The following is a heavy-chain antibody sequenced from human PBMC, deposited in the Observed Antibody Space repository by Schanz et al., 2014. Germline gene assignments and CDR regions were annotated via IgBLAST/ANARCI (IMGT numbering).Heavy chain of an antibody. CDR1: GDIFTNYG. D-gene: IGHD4-17*01. V-gene: IGHV1-8*01. CDR2: MNPKSANT. J-gene: IGHJ4*02. Sequence: QVQLVQSGAEVKRPGASLKISCKASGDIFTNYGVNWVRQATGQGLEWMGWMNPKSANTAYALKFQGRLSMTRNTSISTAYMELSSLRSDDTAVYFCARDPYGKNSGDFDYWGQGTLVTVSS. CDR3: ARDPYGKNSGDFDY.